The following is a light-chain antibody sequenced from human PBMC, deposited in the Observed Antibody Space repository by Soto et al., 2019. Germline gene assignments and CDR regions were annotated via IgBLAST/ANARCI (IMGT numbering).Light chain of an antibody. Sequence: QSVLTQPASVSGSPGQSITISCTGTTSDVGGYNYVSWFQQHPGKAPKLIIYDVSDRPSGVSNRFSGSKSGNTASLTISGLQADDEADYFCSSYTSSTTPFVFGTGIKVTVL. CDR3: SSYTSSTTPFV. CDR2: DVS. CDR1: TSDVGGYNY. V-gene: IGLV2-14*01. J-gene: IGLJ1*01.